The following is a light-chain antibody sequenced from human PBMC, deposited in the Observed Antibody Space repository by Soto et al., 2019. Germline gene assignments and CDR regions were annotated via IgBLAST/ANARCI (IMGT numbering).Light chain of an antibody. CDR3: SSYTSSSTLDV. CDR1: SSDVGGYNY. CDR2: EVS. Sequence: QSVLTQPASVSGSPGQSIPISCTGTSSDVGGYNYVSWYQQHPGKAPKLMIYEVSNRPSGVSNRFSGSKSGNTASLTISGLQAEDEADYYCSSYTSSSTLDVFGTGTKLTVL. J-gene: IGLJ1*01. V-gene: IGLV2-14*01.